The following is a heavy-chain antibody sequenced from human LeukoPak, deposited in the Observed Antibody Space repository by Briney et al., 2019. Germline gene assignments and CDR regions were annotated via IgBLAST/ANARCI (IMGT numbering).Heavy chain of an antibody. CDR3: ARVRTSQWLVDPYFDY. J-gene: IGHJ4*02. Sequence: GGSLRLSCAASGFTFSSYWMHWVRQAPGKGLVWVSRINSDGSSTSYADSAKGRFTISRDNAKNTLYLQMNSLRAEDTAVYYCARVRTSQWLVDPYFDYWGQGTLVTVSS. CDR1: GFTFSSYW. CDR2: INSDGSST. V-gene: IGHV3-74*01. D-gene: IGHD6-19*01.